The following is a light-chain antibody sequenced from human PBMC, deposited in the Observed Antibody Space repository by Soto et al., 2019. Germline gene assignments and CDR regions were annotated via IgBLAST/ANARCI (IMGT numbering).Light chain of an antibody. V-gene: IGLV2-11*01. CDR2: DVS. CDR3: CSLAGGNIFRV. Sequence: QSALTQPRSVSGSPGQSVTISCTGTSSDVGGYDYVSWYQHHPGKAPKFIIFDVSSRPSGVPDRFSGSKSGNTAYLTISGLQAEEEADYYCCSLAGGNIFRVFGGGTKVTVL. CDR1: SSDVGGYDY. J-gene: IGLJ2*01.